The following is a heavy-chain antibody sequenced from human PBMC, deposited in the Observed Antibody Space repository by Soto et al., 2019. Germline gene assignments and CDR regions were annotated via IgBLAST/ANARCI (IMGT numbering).Heavy chain of an antibody. CDR3: AKDVGYSNGNFDD. Sequence: EVQLLESGGGLIQPGGSLRLSCAASGFTFTTYARSWVRQAPGKGLECVSSISASGGSTYYADSVKGRFTISRDNSKNTLYLQMNSLRAEDTAVYYCAKDVGYSNGNFDDWGQGSLVTVSS. D-gene: IGHD5-18*01. V-gene: IGHV3-23*01. J-gene: IGHJ4*02. CDR1: GFTFTTYA. CDR2: ISASGGST.